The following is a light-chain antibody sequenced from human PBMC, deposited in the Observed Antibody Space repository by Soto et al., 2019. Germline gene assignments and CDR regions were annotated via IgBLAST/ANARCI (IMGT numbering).Light chain of an antibody. CDR3: AAWDDSLRGV. Sequence: QPVLTQPPSASGTPGQRVTISCSGSSSNIGSNYVYWYQQLPGTAPKLLIYRNNQRPSGVPDRFSGSKSGTSASLAISGLRSEDEADYYCAAWDDSLRGVFGGGTKLTV. CDR1: SSNIGSNY. J-gene: IGLJ3*02. CDR2: RNN. V-gene: IGLV1-47*01.